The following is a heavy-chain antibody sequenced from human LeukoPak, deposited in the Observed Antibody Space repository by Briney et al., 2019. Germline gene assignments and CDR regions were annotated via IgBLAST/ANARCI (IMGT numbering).Heavy chain of an antibody. CDR2: MNPNSGDT. J-gene: IGHJ4*02. CDR1: GHTFTSYD. D-gene: IGHD3-9*01. V-gene: IGHV1-8*01. Sequence: ASVKVSCKASGHTFTSYDINWVRQATRQALEWMGWMNPNSGDTGYAQKFQGRITITTNTSISTDYMELSSLRSEDTAVDYCARGGWLVLRYFDYWGQGTLVTVSS. CDR3: ARGGWLVLRYFDY.